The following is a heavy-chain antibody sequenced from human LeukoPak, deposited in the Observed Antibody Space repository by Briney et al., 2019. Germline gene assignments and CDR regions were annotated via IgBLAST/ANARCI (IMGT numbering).Heavy chain of an antibody. CDR3: ARDRELRARSDAFDI. D-gene: IGHD1-26*01. Sequence: SETLSLTCTVSGGSISSGSYYWSWIRQPAGKGLEWIGRIYTSGSTNYNPSLKSRVTISVDTSKNQFSLKLSSVTAADTAVYYCARDRELRARSDAFDIWGQGTMVTVSS. V-gene: IGHV4-61*02. J-gene: IGHJ3*02. CDR2: IYTSGST. CDR1: GGSISSGSYY.